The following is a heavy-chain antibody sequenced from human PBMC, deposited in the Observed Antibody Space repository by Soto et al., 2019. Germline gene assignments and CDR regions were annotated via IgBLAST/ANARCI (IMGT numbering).Heavy chain of an antibody. CDR2: ISYDGSNK. V-gene: IGHV3-30*18. Sequence: GGSLRLSCAASGFTFSSYGMHWVRQAPGKGLEWVAVISYDGSNKYYADSVKGRFTISRDNSKNTLYLQMNSLRAEDTAVYYCAKSGPSTVTSLRISFDYWGQGTLVTVSS. D-gene: IGHD4-4*01. CDR3: AKSGPSTVTSLRISFDY. CDR1: GFTFSSYG. J-gene: IGHJ4*02.